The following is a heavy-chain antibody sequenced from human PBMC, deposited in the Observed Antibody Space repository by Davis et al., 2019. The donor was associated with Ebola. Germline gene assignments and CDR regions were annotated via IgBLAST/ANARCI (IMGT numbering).Heavy chain of an antibody. CDR2: IIPIFGTA. CDR3: ARPYNWNDGYWFDP. CDR1: GFTFSSYA. Sequence: KISCAASGFTFSSYAISWVRQAPGQGLEWMGGIIPIFGTANYAQKFQGRVTITADDSTSTAYVELSSLRSEDTAVYYCARPYNWNDGYWFDPWGQGTLVTVSS. J-gene: IGHJ5*02. V-gene: IGHV1-69*01. D-gene: IGHD1-1*01.